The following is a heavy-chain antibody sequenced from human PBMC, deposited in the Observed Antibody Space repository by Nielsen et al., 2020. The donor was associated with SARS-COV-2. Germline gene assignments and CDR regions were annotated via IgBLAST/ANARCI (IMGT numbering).Heavy chain of an antibody. CDR2: MNPNSGNT. CDR1: GYTFTRYD. CDR3: ATYCSGGSCYFY. D-gene: IGHD2-15*01. J-gene: IGHJ4*02. Sequence: ASVKVSCKASGYTFTRYDINWVRQATGQGLEWMGWMNPNSGNTGSAQKFQGRVTMTRDTSINTAYMELSGLTSDDTAVYFCATYCSGGSCYFYWGQGTLVTVSS. V-gene: IGHV1-8*01.